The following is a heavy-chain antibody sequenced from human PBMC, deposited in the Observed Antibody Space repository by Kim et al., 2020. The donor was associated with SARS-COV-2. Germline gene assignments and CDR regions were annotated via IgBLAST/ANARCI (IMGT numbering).Heavy chain of an antibody. CDR2: TIPILDIT. CDR3: ARDLQTAGRQLTPEY. D-gene: IGHD1-1*01. CDR1: GDTLSSSS. Sequence: SVKVSCKASGDTLSSSSISWVRQAPGQGLEWMGRTIPILDITTYAQQFQGRLTITADTSTNTAYMELSSLRSHEDTAVYYCARDLQTAGRQLTPEYWGQ. V-gene: IGHV1-69*04. J-gene: IGHJ4*02.